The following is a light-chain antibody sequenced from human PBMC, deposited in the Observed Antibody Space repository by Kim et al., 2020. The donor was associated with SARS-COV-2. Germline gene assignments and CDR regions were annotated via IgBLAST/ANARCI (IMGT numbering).Light chain of an antibody. CDR2: AAS. V-gene: IGKV3-20*01. Sequence: TLSAYRGETAATLSQASQHVTYTDLVWYQQKPGQAPSLLSYAASRMAIGIPDTFTGSGSGTDFTLTISRVEPEDFAVYYCQQYGRSFGQGTKLEI. CDR1: QHVTYTD. CDR3: QQYGRS. J-gene: IGKJ2*01.